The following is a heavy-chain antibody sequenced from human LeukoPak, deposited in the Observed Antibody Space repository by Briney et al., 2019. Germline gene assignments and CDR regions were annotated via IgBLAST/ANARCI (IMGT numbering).Heavy chain of an antibody. CDR3: ARDDCSSISCYHNWFDP. D-gene: IGHD2-2*01. J-gene: IGHJ5*02. V-gene: IGHV3-7*01. CDR1: GFTFSSYW. Sequence: GGSLRLSCAASGFTFSSYWMSWVRQAPGKGLEWVANIKQDGSEKYYVDSVKGRFTISRDNAKNSLYLQLNSLRAEDTAVYYCARDDCSSISCYHNWFDPWGQGTLVTVSS. CDR2: IKQDGSEK.